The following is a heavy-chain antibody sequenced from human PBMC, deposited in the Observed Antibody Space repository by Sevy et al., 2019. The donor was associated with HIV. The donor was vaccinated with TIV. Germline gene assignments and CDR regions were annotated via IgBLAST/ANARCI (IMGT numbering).Heavy chain of an antibody. CDR2: ISGSGGST. V-gene: IGHV3-23*01. D-gene: IGHD3-10*01. CDR1: GFTFSSYA. CDR3: AKDLVTGSYRQQYYFDY. J-gene: IGHJ4*02. Sequence: GGCLRLSCAASGFTFSSYAMSWVRQAPGKGLEWVSAISGSGGSTYYADSVKGRFTISRDNSKNTLYLQMNSLRAEDTAVYYCAKDLVTGSYRQQYYFDYWGQGTLVTVSS.